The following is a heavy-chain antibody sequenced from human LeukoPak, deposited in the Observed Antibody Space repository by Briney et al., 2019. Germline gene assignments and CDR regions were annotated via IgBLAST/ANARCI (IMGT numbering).Heavy chain of an antibody. D-gene: IGHD6-19*01. CDR2: INPNSGGT. CDR3: ARDLRIAVAGPFDY. V-gene: IGHV1-2*02. J-gene: IGHJ4*02. Sequence: ASVKVSCKASGYTFTGYYMRWVRQAPGQGLEWMGWINPNSGGTNYAQKFQGRVTMTRDTSISTAYMELSRLRSDDTAVYYCARDLRIAVAGPFDYWGQGTLVTVSS. CDR1: GYTFTGYY.